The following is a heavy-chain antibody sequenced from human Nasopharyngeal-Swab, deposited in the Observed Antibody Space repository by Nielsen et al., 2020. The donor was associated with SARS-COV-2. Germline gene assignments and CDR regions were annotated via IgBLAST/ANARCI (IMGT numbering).Heavy chain of an antibody. J-gene: IGHJ3*02. CDR1: GFTFSSYA. CDR2: ISGSGGST. V-gene: IGHV3-23*01. CDR3: ARGVVVVTAIGGAFDI. Sequence: GGSLRLSCAASGFTFSSYAMSWVRQSPGKGLEWVSAISGSGGSTYYADSVKGRFTISRDNSKNTLYLQMDSLRAEDTAVYYCARGVVVVTAIGGAFDIWGQGTMVTVSS. D-gene: IGHD2-21*02.